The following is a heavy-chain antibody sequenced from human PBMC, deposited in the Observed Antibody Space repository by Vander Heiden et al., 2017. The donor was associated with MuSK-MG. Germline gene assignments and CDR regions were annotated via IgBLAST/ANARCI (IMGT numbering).Heavy chain of an antibody. V-gene: IGHV3-30*04. Sequence: QVQLVESGGGVVQPGRSLRLSCAASGFPFSSYGIHWVRQAPGKGLEWMTVISYDGSNKYYADSVKGRFTISRDNSKNTLYLQMNSLRGEDTAVYYCARVRGSVTTPEGMDVWGQGTTVTVSS. CDR3: ARVRGSVTTPEGMDV. J-gene: IGHJ6*02. CDR2: ISYDGSNK. CDR1: GFPFSSYG. D-gene: IGHD4-17*01.